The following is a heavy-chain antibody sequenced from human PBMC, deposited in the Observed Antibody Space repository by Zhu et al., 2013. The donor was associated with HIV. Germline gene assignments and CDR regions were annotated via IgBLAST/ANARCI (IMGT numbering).Heavy chain of an antibody. CDR3: AREHGGYSYGYKYYGMDV. J-gene: IGHJ6*02. D-gene: IGHD5-18*01. CDR2: IIPIFGTA. CDR1: GGTFSSYA. Sequence: QVQLVQSGAEVKKPGSSVKVSCKASGGTFSSYAISWVRQAPGQGLEWMGGIIPIFGTANYAQKFQGRVTITADKSTSTAYMELSSLRSEDTAVYYCAREHGGYSYGYKYYGMDVWGQGTTVTVSS. V-gene: IGHV1-69*06.